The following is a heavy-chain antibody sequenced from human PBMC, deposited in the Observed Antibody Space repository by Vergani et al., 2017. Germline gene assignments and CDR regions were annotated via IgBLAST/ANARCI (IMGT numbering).Heavy chain of an antibody. CDR2: IYYSGST. CDR1: GGSISSSSYY. J-gene: IGHJ4*02. CDR3: ATTHGCYHNYFDY. D-gene: IGHD1-26*01. V-gene: IGHV4-39*01. Sequence: QLQLQESGPGLVKPSETLSLTCTVSGGSISSSSYYWGWIRQPPGKGLEWIGSIYYSGSTYYNPSLKSRVTISVDTSKNQSSLKLSSVTAADTAVYYCATTHGCYHNYFDYWGQGTLVTVSS.